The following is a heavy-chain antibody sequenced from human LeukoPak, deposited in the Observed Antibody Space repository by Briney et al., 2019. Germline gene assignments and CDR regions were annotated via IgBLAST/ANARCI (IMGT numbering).Heavy chain of an antibody. D-gene: IGHD3-10*01. CDR3: ARKVLWFGELLSYYYYYYMDV. CDR2: INHSGST. CDR1: GGSFSGYY. V-gene: IGHV4-34*01. Sequence: SSGTLSLTCAVYGGSFSGYYWSWIRQPPGKGLEWIGEINHSGSTNYNPSLKSRVTISVDTSKNQFSLKLSSVTAADTAVYYCARKVLWFGELLSYYYYYYMDVWGKGTTVTVSS. J-gene: IGHJ6*03.